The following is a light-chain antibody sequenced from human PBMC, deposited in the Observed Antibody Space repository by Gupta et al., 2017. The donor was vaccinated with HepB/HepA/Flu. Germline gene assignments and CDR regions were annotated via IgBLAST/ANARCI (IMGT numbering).Light chain of an antibody. J-gene: IGLJ2*01. Sequence: SYVLTQPPSVSVAPGKTASITCGGDNIGSKTVQWYQQKPDQAPGLVVYGDSDRHSGIPERFSGSNSGATATLTITWVEAGDEADYYCQVWDNSRDHPGVVFGGGTKVPVL. CDR2: GDS. V-gene: IGLV3-21*03. CDR3: QVWDNSRDHPGVV. CDR1: NIGSKT.